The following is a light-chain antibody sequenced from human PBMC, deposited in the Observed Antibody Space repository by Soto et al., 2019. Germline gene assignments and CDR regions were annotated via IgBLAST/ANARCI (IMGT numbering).Light chain of an antibody. V-gene: IGKV3-20*01. CDR2: GAS. J-gene: IGKJ2*01. CDR1: QSVTSSY. Sequence: EIVLTQSPGTLSLTPGERATLSCRASQSVTSSYLAWYQKKPGQAPRLLIYGASNRANGIPDRFSGSGSGTDFTLTISNLEPEDFAVYYCQQYGSSPYTFGQGTKLEIK. CDR3: QQYGSSPYT.